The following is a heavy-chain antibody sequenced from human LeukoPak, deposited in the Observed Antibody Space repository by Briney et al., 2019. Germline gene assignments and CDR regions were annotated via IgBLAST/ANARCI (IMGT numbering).Heavy chain of an antibody. D-gene: IGHD1-26*01. CDR3: ARGSIVGSRTNWFDP. Sequence: SETLSLSCTVSGGSIRSYYWSWIRQPPGKGLECIGYIYYIGSTNYNPSLKSRVTISLDTSKSQFSLKLTSVTPADTAVYYCARGSIVGSRTNWFDPWGQGILVTVSS. CDR2: IYYIGST. V-gene: IGHV4-59*01. J-gene: IGHJ5*02. CDR1: GGSIRSYY.